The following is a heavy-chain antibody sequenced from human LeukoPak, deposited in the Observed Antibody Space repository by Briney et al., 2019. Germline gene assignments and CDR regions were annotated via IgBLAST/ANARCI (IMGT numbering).Heavy chain of an antibody. Sequence: GASVKVSCKASGYTFTSYYMHWVRQAPGEGLEWMGIINPSGGSTNYAQKFQGRVTMTEDTSTDTAYMELSSLRSEDTAVYYCATSGGYSYGWVSSNWFDPWGQGTLVTVSS. CDR1: GYTFTSYY. V-gene: IGHV1-46*01. J-gene: IGHJ5*02. CDR2: INPSGGST. D-gene: IGHD5-18*01. CDR3: ATSGGYSYGWVSSNWFDP.